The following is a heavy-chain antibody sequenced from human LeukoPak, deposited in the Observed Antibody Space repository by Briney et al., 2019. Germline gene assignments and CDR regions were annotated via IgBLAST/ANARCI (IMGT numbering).Heavy chain of an antibody. V-gene: IGHV1-69*13. CDR3: ARARYFDRYDDAFDI. D-gene: IGHD3-9*01. Sequence: SVKVSCKASGYTFTSYYMHWVRQAPGQGLEWMGGIIPIFGTANYAQKFQGRVTITADESTSTAYMELSSLRSEDTAVYYCARARYFDRYDDAFDIWGQGTMVTVSS. CDR2: IIPIFGTA. CDR1: GYTFTSYY. J-gene: IGHJ3*02.